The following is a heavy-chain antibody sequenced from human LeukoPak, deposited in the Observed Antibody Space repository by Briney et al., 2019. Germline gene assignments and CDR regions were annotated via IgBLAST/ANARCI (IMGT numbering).Heavy chain of an antibody. J-gene: IGHJ6*02. V-gene: IGHV3-30*04. CDR1: GFTFSSYA. CDR3: ARDLVRGVIPVGSMDV. Sequence: GGSLRLSCAASGFTFSSYAMHWVRQAPGKGLEWVAVISYDGSNKYYADSVKGRFTISRDNSKNTLCLQMNSLRAEDSAVYYCARDLVRGVIPVGSMDVWGQGTTVTVSS. D-gene: IGHD3-10*01. CDR2: ISYDGSNK.